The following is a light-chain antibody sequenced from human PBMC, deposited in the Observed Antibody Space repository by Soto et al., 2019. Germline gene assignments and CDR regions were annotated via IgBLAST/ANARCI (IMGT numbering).Light chain of an antibody. V-gene: IGKV3-11*01. J-gene: IGKJ1*01. Sequence: EIVLTQSPATLSLSPGERATLSCRASQSVSSYLARYQQKPGQAPRLLIYDASNRATGIPARFSGSGSGTDFTLIISSLEPEDFAFYYCQQRSNWPWTFGQGTKVEIK. CDR3: QQRSNWPWT. CDR1: QSVSSY. CDR2: DAS.